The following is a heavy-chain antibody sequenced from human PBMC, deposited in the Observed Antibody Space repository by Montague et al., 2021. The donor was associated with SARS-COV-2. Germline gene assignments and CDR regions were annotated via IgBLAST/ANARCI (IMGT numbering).Heavy chain of an antibody. Sequence: SETLSLTCAVYGGSFSGYYWSWICQPPGKGLEWIGEINHSGSTNYNPSLKSRVTISVDTSKNQFSLKLSSVTAADTAVYYCARRALGYCSGGSCYSGFDYWGQGTLVTVSS. CDR2: INHSGST. V-gene: IGHV4-34*01. CDR3: ARRALGYCSGGSCYSGFDY. J-gene: IGHJ4*02. CDR1: GGSFSGYY. D-gene: IGHD2-15*01.